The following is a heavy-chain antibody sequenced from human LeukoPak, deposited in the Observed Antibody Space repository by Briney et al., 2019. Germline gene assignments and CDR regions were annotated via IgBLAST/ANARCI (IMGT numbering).Heavy chain of an antibody. J-gene: IGHJ5*02. Sequence: ASVKVSCKASGYTFTSYAMNWVRQAPGQGLEWMGWINTNTGNPTYAQGFTGRFVFSLDTSVSTAYLQISSLKAEDTAVYYCARDCSSTSCYTDWFDPWGQETLVTVSS. CDR1: GYTFTSYA. CDR2: INTNTGNP. CDR3: ARDCSSTSCYTDWFDP. V-gene: IGHV7-4-1*02. D-gene: IGHD2-2*02.